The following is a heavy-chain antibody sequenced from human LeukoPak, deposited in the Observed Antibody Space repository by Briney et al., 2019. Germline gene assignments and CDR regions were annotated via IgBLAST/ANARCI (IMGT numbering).Heavy chain of an antibody. Sequence: SETLSLTCTVSGGSISSYYWSWIRQPPGKGLEWIGYIYYSGSTYYNPSLKSRVTISVDTSKNQFSLKLSSVTAADTAVYYCARGCSTSCPLDYWGQGTLVTVSS. CDR2: IYYSGST. V-gene: IGHV4-59*08. CDR1: GGSISSYY. J-gene: IGHJ4*02. CDR3: ARGCSTSCPLDY. D-gene: IGHD2-2*01.